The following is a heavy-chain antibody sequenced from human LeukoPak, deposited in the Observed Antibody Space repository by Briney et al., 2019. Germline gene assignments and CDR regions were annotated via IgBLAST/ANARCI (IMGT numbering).Heavy chain of an antibody. CDR2: INRHGGTI. D-gene: IGHD2-2*01. V-gene: IGHV3-20*04. J-gene: IGHJ5*02. Sequence: GGSLRLSCAASGFKFDDYGMSWVRQAPGKGLEWVSGINRHGGTIAYADSVKGQFTISRDNAKNSLYLQMNSLRAEDTTLYYCAREVGIPAAPDSWGQGTLVTVSS. CDR3: AREVGIPAAPDS. CDR1: GFKFDDYG.